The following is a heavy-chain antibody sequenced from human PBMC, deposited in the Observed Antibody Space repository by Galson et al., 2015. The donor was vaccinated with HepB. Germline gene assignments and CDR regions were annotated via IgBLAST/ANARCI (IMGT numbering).Heavy chain of an antibody. CDR3: TTDGDIVVVPAILSDAFDI. CDR2: IKQDGSQK. D-gene: IGHD2-2*01. J-gene: IGHJ3*02. CDR1: GFTFSSYW. Sequence: SLRLSCAASGFTFSSYWMSWVRQTPGKGLEWVANIKQDGSQKYYVDSVKGRFTISRDNAKNSLYLQMNSLKTEDTAVYYCTTDGDIVVVPAILSDAFDIWGQGTMVTVSS. V-gene: IGHV3-7*03.